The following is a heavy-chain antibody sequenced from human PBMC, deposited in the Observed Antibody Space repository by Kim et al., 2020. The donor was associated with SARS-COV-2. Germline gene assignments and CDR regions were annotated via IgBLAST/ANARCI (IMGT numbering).Heavy chain of an antibody. D-gene: IGHD3-3*01. J-gene: IGHJ6*02. Sequence: KYQGRVTITADKSTSTAYMELSSLRSEDTAVYYCARPYDFWSGSTLGMDVWGQGTTVTVSS. V-gene: IGHV1-69*02. CDR3: ARPYDFWSGSTLGMDV.